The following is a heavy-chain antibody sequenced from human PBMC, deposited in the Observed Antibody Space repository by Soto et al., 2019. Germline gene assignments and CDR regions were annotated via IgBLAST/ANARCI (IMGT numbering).Heavy chain of an antibody. CDR2: IYTRGTT. CDR3: AKLWGYYFES. D-gene: IGHD2-21*01. V-gene: IGHV3-53*01. CDR1: GFSVNNNY. J-gene: IGHJ4*02. Sequence: GGSLRLSCSTSGFSVNNNYMTWVRQAPGRRPEWVAVIYTRGTTHYADFATGRFTFSRDNSKNTLYLQMDSLRPEDTAVYYCAKLWGYYFESWGQGTLVTVS.